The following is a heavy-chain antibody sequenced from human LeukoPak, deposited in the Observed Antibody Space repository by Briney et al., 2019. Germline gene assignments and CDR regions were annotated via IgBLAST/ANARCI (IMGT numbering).Heavy chain of an antibody. V-gene: IGHV1-2*02. CDR2: INPSSGVT. D-gene: IGHD5-12*01. J-gene: IGHJ4*02. Sequence: ASVKVSCKASGYTFTGYYMHWVRQAPGQGLEWVGWINPSSGVTNYAQKFQGRVTMTRDTSISTAYMELSRLRSDDTAVYYCARDSYEDYYFGYWGQATLVTVSS. CDR3: ARDSYEDYYFGY. CDR1: GYTFTGYY.